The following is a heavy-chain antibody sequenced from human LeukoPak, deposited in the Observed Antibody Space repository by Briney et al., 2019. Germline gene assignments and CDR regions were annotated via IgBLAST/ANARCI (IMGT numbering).Heavy chain of an antibody. CDR2: ISGSGGST. CDR3: AIDRSGWPIDY. CDR1: GFTFSSYA. J-gene: IGHJ4*02. Sequence: GGSLRLSCAASGFTFSSYAMSWVRQAPGKGLEWVSGISGSGGSTYYADSVKGRFTISRDNSKNTLYLQMNSLRAEDTAVYYCAIDRSGWPIDYWGRGTLVTVSS. D-gene: IGHD6-19*01. V-gene: IGHV3-23*01.